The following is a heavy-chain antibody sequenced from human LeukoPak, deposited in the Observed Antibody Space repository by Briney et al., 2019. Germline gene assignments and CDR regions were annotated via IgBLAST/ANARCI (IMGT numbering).Heavy chain of an antibody. CDR3: ARTGGGYQLLYPLVDYYYYGMDV. Sequence: GGSLRLSCAASGFTFSIYAMHWVRQAPGKGLQWGAVISYEGSNKYYADSVKGRFTISRDNSKNTLYLQMNSLRAEDTAVYYCARTGGGYQLLYPLVDYYYYGMDVWGQGPTVTLSS. CDR1: GFTFSIYA. CDR2: ISYEGSNK. D-gene: IGHD2-2*02. V-gene: IGHV3-30*04. J-gene: IGHJ6*02.